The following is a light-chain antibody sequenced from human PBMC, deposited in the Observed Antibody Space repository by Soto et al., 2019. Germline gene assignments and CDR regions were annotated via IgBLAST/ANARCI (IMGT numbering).Light chain of an antibody. CDR1: QSISSW. Sequence: DIQMTQSPSTLSASVGDRVTITCRASQSISSWLAWYHQKPGKAPNLLIYKASSLESGVPSRFSGRGSGTEFARTISSLQPDDFGTYYCQQYVSYPLTFGGGTKVEIK. CDR2: KAS. CDR3: QQYVSYPLT. V-gene: IGKV1-5*03. J-gene: IGKJ4*01.